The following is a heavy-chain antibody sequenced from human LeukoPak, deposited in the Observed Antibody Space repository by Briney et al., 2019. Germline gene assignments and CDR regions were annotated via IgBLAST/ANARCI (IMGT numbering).Heavy chain of an antibody. CDR1: GGSISSSSYY. CDR3: ARVRVAWFTATGSYFDY. CDR2: INHSGST. V-gene: IGHV4-39*07. J-gene: IGHJ4*02. Sequence: SETLSLTCTVSGGSISSSSYYWGWIRQPPGKGLEWIGEINHSGSTNYNPSLKSRVTISVDTSKNQFSLKLSSVTAADTAVYYCARVRVAWFTATGSYFDYWGQGTLVTVSS. D-gene: IGHD6-13*01.